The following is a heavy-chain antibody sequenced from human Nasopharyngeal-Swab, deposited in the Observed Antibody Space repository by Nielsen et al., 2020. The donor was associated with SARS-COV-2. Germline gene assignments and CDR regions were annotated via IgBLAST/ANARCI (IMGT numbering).Heavy chain of an antibody. CDR3: TTKEYSGGFYAYHGMDV. CDR2: IKTKLYGGAT. D-gene: IGHD6-19*01. J-gene: IGHJ6*02. V-gene: IGHV3-49*03. Sequence: GGSLRLSCTTSGISFGDYAIIWFRQAPGKGLEWVGFIKTKLYGGATEYAESVKGRFTFSRDDSKSVAYLQMDSLKIEDTAIYYCTTKEYSGGFYAYHGMDVWGQGTTVTVSS. CDR1: GISFGDYA.